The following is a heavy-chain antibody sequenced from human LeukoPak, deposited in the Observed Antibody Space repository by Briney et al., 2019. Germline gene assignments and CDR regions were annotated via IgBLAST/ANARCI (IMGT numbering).Heavy chain of an antibody. Sequence: PSETLSLTCTVSGGSISSYYWSWLRQPSGKGLEWIGYIYYSGSTNYNPSLKSRVTISVDTSKNQFSLKLSSVTAADTAVYYCARGNWNDGILDYWGQGTLVTVSS. CDR1: GGSISSYY. D-gene: IGHD1-20*01. CDR2: IYYSGST. J-gene: IGHJ4*02. CDR3: ARGNWNDGILDY. V-gene: IGHV4-59*01.